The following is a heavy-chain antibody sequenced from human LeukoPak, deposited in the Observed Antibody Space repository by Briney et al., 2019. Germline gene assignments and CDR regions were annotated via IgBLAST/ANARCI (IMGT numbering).Heavy chain of an antibody. V-gene: IGHV3-30-3*01. Sequence: GGSLRLSCAAPGFTFSSYAMHWVRQAPGKGLEWVAVISYDGSNKYYADSVKGRFTISRDNSKNTLYLQMNSLRAEDTAVYYCTRDRRMTTVVTPFGYWGQGTLVTVSS. J-gene: IGHJ4*02. D-gene: IGHD4-23*01. CDR2: ISYDGSNK. CDR1: GFTFSSYA. CDR3: TRDRRMTTVVTPFGY.